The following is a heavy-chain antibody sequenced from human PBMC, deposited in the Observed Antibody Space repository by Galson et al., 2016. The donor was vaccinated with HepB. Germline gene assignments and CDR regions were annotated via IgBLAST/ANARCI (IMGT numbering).Heavy chain of an antibody. Sequence: SLRLSCAASGFTFTNYAMSWVRQAPGKGLEWVSNIDYSGGATYYADSVKGRFTISRDNSKNTLYLQMNSLRAEDTAVYYCAKDSYYDILTGPTYYYYGMDVWGQGTLVTVS. D-gene: IGHD3-9*01. CDR2: IDYSGGAT. CDR3: AKDSYYDILTGPTYYYYGMDV. V-gene: IGHV3-23*01. J-gene: IGHJ6*02. CDR1: GFTFTNYA.